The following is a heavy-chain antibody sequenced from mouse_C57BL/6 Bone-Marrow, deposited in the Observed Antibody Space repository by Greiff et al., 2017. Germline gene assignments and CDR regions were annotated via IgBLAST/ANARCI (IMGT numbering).Heavy chain of an antibody. CDR2: SRNKANDYTT. Sequence: EVKLVESGGGLVQSGRSLRLSCATSGFTFSDFYMEWVRQAPGKGLEWIAASRNKANDYTTEYSASVTGRFIVSRDTSQSILYLQMNALSAEDTAIYYCARRGLLRQYFDVWGTGTTVTVSS. CDR1: GFTFSDFY. J-gene: IGHJ1*03. CDR3: ARRGLLRQYFDV. V-gene: IGHV7-1*01. D-gene: IGHD1-2*01.